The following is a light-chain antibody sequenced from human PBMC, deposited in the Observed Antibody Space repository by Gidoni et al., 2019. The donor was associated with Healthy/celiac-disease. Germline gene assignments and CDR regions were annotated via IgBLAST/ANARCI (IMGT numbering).Light chain of an antibody. J-gene: IGKJ4*01. CDR2: DAS. Sequence: ELVLTQSPATLSLSPGESATLSCRARQSVSSYLAWYQQKPGQAPRLLIYDASNRATGIPARFSGSGSGTDFTLTISSLEPEDFAVYYCQQRSNWPLTFGGGTKVEIK. CDR1: QSVSSY. V-gene: IGKV3-11*01. CDR3: QQRSNWPLT.